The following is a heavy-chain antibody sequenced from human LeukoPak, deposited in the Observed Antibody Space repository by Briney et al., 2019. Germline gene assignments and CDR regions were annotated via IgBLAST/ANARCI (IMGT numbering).Heavy chain of an antibody. CDR3: ARSGSGYRALFSWFDP. D-gene: IGHD3-22*01. CDR2: ISAYNGNT. J-gene: IGHJ5*02. V-gene: IGHV1-18*01. CDR1: GYTFTSYG. Sequence: KVSFTASGYTFTSYGISWVRQAPGQGREGGGWISAYNGNTNYAQKLQGRVTMTTDTSTSTAYMELRSLRSDDTAVYYCARSGSGYRALFSWFDPWGQGTLVTVSS.